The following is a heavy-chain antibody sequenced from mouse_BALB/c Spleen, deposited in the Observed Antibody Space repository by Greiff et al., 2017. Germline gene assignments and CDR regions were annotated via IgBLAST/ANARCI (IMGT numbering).Heavy chain of an antibody. Sequence: EVQLVESGGGLVKPGGSLKLSCAASGFAFSSYDMSWVRQTPEKRLEWVAYISSGGGSTYYPDTVKGRFTISRDNAKNTLYLQMSSLKSEDTAMYYCARHGMITSWFAYWGQGTLVTVSA. CDR3: ARHGMITSWFAY. CDR2: ISSGGGST. CDR1: GFAFSSYD. D-gene: IGHD2-4*01. J-gene: IGHJ3*01. V-gene: IGHV5-12-1*01.